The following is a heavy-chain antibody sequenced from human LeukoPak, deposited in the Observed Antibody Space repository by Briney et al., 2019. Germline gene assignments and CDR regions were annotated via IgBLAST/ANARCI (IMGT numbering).Heavy chain of an antibody. V-gene: IGHV3-48*03. J-gene: IGHJ4*02. CDR2: ISSSGSTI. CDR3: AKDSEDIVVVPAALAMGLNYFDY. Sequence: GGSLRLSCAASGFTFSSYEMNWVRQAPGKGLEWVSYISSSGSTIYYADSVKGRFTISRDNAKNSLYLQMNSLRAEDTAVYYCAKDSEDIVVVPAALAMGLNYFDYWGQGTLVTVSS. D-gene: IGHD2-2*01. CDR1: GFTFSSYE.